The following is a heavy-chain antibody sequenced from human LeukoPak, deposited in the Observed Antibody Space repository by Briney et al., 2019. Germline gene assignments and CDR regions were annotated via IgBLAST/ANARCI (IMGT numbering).Heavy chain of an antibody. CDR1: GYTFTSYG. Sequence: AASVKVSCKASGYTFTSYGFSWVRQAPGQGLGWMGWISAYNGDTNYAQKLQGRVTMTTDTSTSTAYMELRSLRSDDTAVYYCARGEPSWPFDYWGQGTLVTVSS. J-gene: IGHJ4*02. CDR2: ISAYNGDT. D-gene: IGHD2-2*01. V-gene: IGHV1-18*01. CDR3: ARGEPSWPFDY.